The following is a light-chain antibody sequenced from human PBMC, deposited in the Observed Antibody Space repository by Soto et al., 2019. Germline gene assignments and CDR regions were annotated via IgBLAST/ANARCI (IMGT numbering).Light chain of an antibody. CDR1: QSVSSY. J-gene: IGKJ1*01. CDR3: QQRSNWPWT. V-gene: IGKV3-11*01. CDR2: DAS. Sequence: EIVLTQSPATLSLSPGERATLSCRASQSVSSYLAWNQQKPGQAPRLLIYDASNRATGIPARFSGSGSGTDFTLTISSLEPEDFAVYYCQQRSNWPWTFGQGIKVEIK.